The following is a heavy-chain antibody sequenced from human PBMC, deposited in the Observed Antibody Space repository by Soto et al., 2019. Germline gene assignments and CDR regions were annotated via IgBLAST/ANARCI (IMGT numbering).Heavy chain of an antibody. J-gene: IGHJ6*02. Sequence: PGSSLRLSCAASGFSVSSSYMMSVRQAPGKGLECISVTYTDGSTHYADSVKGRFTISRDDSRNTLYLQMNSMRAEDTAVYYCARDPPITSDYAMDVWGQGTTVTVSS. D-gene: IGHD1-20*01. CDR1: GFSVSSSY. CDR2: TYTDGST. V-gene: IGHV3-53*01. CDR3: ARDPPITSDYAMDV.